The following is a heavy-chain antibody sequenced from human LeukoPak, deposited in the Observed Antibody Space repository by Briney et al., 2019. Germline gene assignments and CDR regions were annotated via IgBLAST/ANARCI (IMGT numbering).Heavy chain of an antibody. CDR3: ARDLTSGTISGY. Sequence: ASVKVSCKASGYTFTGYYMHWVRQAPGQGLEWMGRINPNSGGTNYAQKFQGRVTMTRDTSISTAYMELSRLRSDDTAVYYCARDLTSGTISGYWGQGTLVTVSS. CDR2: INPNSGGT. CDR1: GYTFTGYY. V-gene: IGHV1-2*06. J-gene: IGHJ4*02. D-gene: IGHD3-3*01.